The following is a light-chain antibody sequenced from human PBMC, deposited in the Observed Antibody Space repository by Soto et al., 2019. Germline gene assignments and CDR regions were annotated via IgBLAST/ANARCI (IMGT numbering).Light chain of an antibody. V-gene: IGKV1-9*01. J-gene: IGKJ4*01. Sequence: DIRLTQSPSFLSASVGDRVTITCRASQDISSYLAWYQQQPGKAPNLLIYAASTLQSGVPSRFSGSGSGTEFTLTISSLQPEDFATYYCQQFNNSPPLTFGGGTKVEIK. CDR3: QQFNNSPPLT. CDR2: AAS. CDR1: QDISSY.